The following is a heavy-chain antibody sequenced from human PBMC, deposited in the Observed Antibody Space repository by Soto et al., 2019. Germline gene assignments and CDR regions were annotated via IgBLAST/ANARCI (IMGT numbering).Heavy chain of an antibody. CDR1: GASISGFY. CDR3: VRDGTKTLRDWFDP. V-gene: IGHV4-4*07. Sequence: ASETLSLTCTVSGASISGFYWSWIRKSAGKGLEWIGRIYATGTTDYNPSLKSRVMMSVDTSKKQFSLKLRSVTAADTAVYYCVRDGTKTLRDWFDPWGQGISVTVSS. D-gene: IGHD1-1*01. CDR2: IYATGTT. J-gene: IGHJ5*02.